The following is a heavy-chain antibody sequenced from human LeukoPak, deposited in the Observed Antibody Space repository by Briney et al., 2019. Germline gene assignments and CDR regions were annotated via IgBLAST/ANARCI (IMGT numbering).Heavy chain of an antibody. D-gene: IGHD2-2*01. V-gene: IGHV3-64*02. J-gene: IGHJ4*02. CDR1: GSTFRTYA. CDR2: ISTNGDST. CDR3: ARWGSTSCYDY. Sequence: GGSLRLSCAASGSTFRTYALHWVRQAPGKGLEYVSAISTNGDSTYYADSVKGRFTISRDNSKNTLFLQMGSLRADDMAVYYCARWGSTSCYDYWGQGTLVTVSS.